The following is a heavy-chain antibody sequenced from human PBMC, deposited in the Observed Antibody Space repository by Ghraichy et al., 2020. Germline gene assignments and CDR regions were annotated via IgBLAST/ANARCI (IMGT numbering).Heavy chain of an antibody. CDR2: ISSSSSYI. J-gene: IGHJ4*02. D-gene: IGHD6-19*01. V-gene: IGHV3-21*01. CDR1: GFTFSSYS. CDR3: ASGAVAGTFDFDY. Sequence: GGSLRLSCAASGFTFSSYSMNWVRQAPGKGLEWVSSISSSSSYIYYADSVKGRFTISRDNAKNSLYLQMNSLRAEDTTVYYCASGAVAGTFDFDYWGQGTLVTVSS.